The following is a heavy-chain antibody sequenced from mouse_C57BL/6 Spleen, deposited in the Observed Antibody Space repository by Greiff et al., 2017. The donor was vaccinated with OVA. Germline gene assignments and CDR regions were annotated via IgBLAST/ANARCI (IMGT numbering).Heavy chain of an antibody. CDR2: IRLKSDNYAT. Sequence: EVMLVESGGGLVQPGGSMKLSCVASGFTFSNYWMNWVRQSPEKGLEWVAQIRLKSDNYATPSAESVQGRLTISRDDAKRWFYLQMNNLRAEDTVIYYCTGDYGSSYDYAMDYWGQGTSVTVSS. CDR1: GFTFSNYW. V-gene: IGHV6-3*01. CDR3: TGDYGSSYDYAMDY. D-gene: IGHD1-1*01. J-gene: IGHJ4*01.